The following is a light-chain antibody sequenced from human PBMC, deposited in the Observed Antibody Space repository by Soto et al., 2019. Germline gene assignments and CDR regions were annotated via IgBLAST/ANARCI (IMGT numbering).Light chain of an antibody. CDR3: QQYATLLLWR. Sequence: GVTQSPCAVSLSTGERATLSCMASQSVSSSYLAWYQQKPGQAPRLLIYGASSRATGIPDRFSGSGSGTDFTLTISRLEPEDFAVYYCQQYATLLLWRFDHGAMVDIK. J-gene: IGKJ3*01. V-gene: IGKV3-20*01. CDR2: GAS. CDR1: QSVSSSY.